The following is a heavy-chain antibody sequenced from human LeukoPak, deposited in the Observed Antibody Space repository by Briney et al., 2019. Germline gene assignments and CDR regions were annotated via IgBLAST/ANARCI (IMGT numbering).Heavy chain of an antibody. Sequence: PSETLSLTCTVSGGSISSYYWSWIRQPAGKGLEWIGRIYTSGSTNYSPSLKSRVTMSVDTSKNQFPLKLSSVTAADTAVYYCARSGQQLVFWWFDPWGQGTLVTVSS. CDR3: ARSGQQLVFWWFDP. CDR2: IYTSGST. J-gene: IGHJ5*02. V-gene: IGHV4-4*07. D-gene: IGHD6-13*01. CDR1: GGSISSYY.